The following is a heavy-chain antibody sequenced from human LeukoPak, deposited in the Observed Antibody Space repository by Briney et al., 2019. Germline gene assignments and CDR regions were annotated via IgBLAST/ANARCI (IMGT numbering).Heavy chain of an antibody. D-gene: IGHD6-19*01. V-gene: IGHV4-59*01. CDR2: IYYSGST. CDR3: AVAGLSGIDY. Sequence: SETLSLSCTVSGGSISSYYWSWIRQPPGKGLEWIGYIYYSGSTNYNPSLKSRVTISVDTSKNQFSLKLSSVTAADTAVYYCAVAGLSGIDYWGQGTLVTVSS. CDR1: GGSISSYY. J-gene: IGHJ4*02.